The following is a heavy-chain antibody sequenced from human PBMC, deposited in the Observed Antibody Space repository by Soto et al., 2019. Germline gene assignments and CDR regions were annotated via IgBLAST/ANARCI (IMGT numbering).Heavy chain of an antibody. D-gene: IGHD3-16*01. V-gene: IGHV4-31*03. CDR1: GGSISSSGYY. CDR3: ARDRDGGTFEI. CDR2: IYYSGST. Sequence: QVQLQESGPGLVKPSQTLSLTCTVSGGSISSSGYYWSWIRQHPGKGLEWIGYIYYSGSTYYNPALKSRVTISVDTSKTQFSLKLSSVTAADTAVYYCARDRDGGTFEIWGQGTMVTVSS. J-gene: IGHJ3*02.